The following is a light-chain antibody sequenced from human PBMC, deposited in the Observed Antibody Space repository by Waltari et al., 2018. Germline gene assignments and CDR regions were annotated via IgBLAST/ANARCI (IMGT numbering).Light chain of an antibody. CDR3: QKYGTLPAT. J-gene: IGKJ1*01. CDR1: QSVSKY. CDR2: GAS. Sequence: EIVLTQSPGTLSLSPGERATLSCRASQSVSKYLAWYPQKPGQAPRLLIYGASTRATGIPDRFSATGWGTDFSLTISRLEPEDFAVFYCQKYGTLPATFGQGTKVQMK. V-gene: IGKV3-20*01.